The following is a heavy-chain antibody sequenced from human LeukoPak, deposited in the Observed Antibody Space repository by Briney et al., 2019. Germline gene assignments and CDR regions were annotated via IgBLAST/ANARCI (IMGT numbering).Heavy chain of an antibody. Sequence: GGSLRLSCAASGFTFSSYSMNWVRQAPGKGLKWVSSISSSSSYIYYADSVKGRFTISGDNAKNSLYLQMNSLRVEDTAVYYCAKASWVSSADAVLWGQGTVVTVSS. CDR2: ISSSSSYI. D-gene: IGHD3-16*01. V-gene: IGHV3-21*04. J-gene: IGHJ4*02. CDR1: GFTFSSYS. CDR3: AKASWVSSADAVL.